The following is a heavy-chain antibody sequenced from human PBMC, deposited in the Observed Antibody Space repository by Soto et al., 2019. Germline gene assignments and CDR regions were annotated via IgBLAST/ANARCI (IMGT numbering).Heavy chain of an antibody. V-gene: IGHV4-39*01. CDR2: IYYSGST. CDR3: ARLGRYGGSGSPRDAFDI. CDR1: GGSISSSSYY. Sequence: QLQLQESGPGLVKPSETLSLTCTVSGGSISSSSYYWGWIRQPPGKGLEWIGSIYYSGSTYYNPSLKSRVTISVDTSKNQFSLKLSSVTAADTAVYYCARLGRYGGSGSPRDAFDIWGQGTMVTVSS. D-gene: IGHD3-10*01. J-gene: IGHJ3*02.